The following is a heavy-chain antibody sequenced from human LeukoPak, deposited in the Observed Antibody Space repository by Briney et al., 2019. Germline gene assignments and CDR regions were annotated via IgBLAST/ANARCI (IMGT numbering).Heavy chain of an antibody. J-gene: IGHJ4*02. CDR2: IWYDGSNK. CDR1: GFTFSSYG. V-gene: IGHV3-33*01. D-gene: IGHD3-9*01. CDR3: ARDLGQFADILTGYYSPPGY. Sequence: GGSLRLSCAASGFTFSSYGMHWVRQAPGKGLEWVAVIWYDGSNKYYADSVKGRFTISRDNSKNTLYLQMNSLRAEDTAVYYCARDLGQFADILTGYYSPPGYWGQGTLVTVSS.